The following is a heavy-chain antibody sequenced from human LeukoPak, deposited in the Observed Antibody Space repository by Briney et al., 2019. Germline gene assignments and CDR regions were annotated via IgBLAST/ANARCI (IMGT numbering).Heavy chain of an antibody. CDR3: ARETPRAWPDNFYFYMDI. Sequence: SETLSLTCAAYGGSFSGYYWSWIRQVPGRGLEWIAEINHVGTTNYNPSLESRVTISLDTSRYHFSLELNSVTAADTAVYYCARETPRAWPDNFYFYMDIWGKGSTVTVSS. CDR1: GGSFSGYY. V-gene: IGHV4-34*01. CDR2: INHVGTT. J-gene: IGHJ6*03.